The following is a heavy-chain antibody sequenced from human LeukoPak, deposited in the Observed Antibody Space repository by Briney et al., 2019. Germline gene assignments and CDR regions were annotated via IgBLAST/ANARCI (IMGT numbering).Heavy chain of an antibody. V-gene: IGHV4-59*12. CDR1: GGSISSYY. Sequence: SETLSLTCTVSGGSISSYYWSWIRQPPGKGLEWIGYIYYSGSTNYNPSLKSRVTISVDTSKNQFSLKLSSVTAADTAVYYCARYGRYCSSTSCYRDAFDIWGQGTMVTVSS. CDR3: ARYGRYCSSTSCYRDAFDI. J-gene: IGHJ3*02. D-gene: IGHD2-2*01. CDR2: IYYSGST.